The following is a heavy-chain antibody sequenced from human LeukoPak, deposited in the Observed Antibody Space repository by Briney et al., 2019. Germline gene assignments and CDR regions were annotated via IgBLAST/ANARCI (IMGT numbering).Heavy chain of an antibody. V-gene: IGHV5-51*01. J-gene: IGHJ4*02. D-gene: IGHD3-10*01. CDR1: GYKFTNYW. CDR3: AKGDGEFEY. Sequence: GESLKISCKASGYKFTNYWIGWMRQMHAKGLEWMVVIYPVDSDTRYSPSFQGQVTISADKSITTSYLQWSSLRASDTAVYYCAKGDGEFEYWGQGTLVTVSS. CDR2: IYPVDSDT.